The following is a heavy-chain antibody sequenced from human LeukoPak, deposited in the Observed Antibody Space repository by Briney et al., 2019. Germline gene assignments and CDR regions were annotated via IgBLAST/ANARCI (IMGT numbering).Heavy chain of an antibody. CDR1: GFTVSSNY. V-gene: IGHV3-66*02. CDR2: IYSGGST. CDR3: AREVGDYYYYYYMDV. J-gene: IGHJ6*03. Sequence: GGSLRLSCAASGFTVSSNYMSWVRQAAGKGLEWVSGIYSGGSTYYADSVKGRFTISRDNSKNTLYLQMNSLRAEDTAVYYCAREVGDYYYYYYMDVWGKGTTVTVSS.